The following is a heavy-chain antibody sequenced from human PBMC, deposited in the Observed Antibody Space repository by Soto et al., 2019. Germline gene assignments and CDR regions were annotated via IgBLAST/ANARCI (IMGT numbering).Heavy chain of an antibody. V-gene: IGHV3-21*05. D-gene: IGHD2-21*01. CDR1: GFIFRSYS. J-gene: IGHJ4*02. CDR2: ITSSSAYI. CDR3: TIDIPRTSFDL. Sequence: RGLSCAASGFIFRSYSMAWVRQAPGKGREWLSYITSSSAYIYYADSVRGRFTISRDNAQNSVYLHVNNLRAEDTAVYYCTIDIPRTSFDLWGQGTLVTVSS.